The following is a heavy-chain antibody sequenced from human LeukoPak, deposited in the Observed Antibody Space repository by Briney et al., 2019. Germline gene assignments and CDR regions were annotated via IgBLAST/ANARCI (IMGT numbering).Heavy chain of an antibody. D-gene: IGHD6-19*01. Sequence: GGSLRLSCAASGFTFSAHSMNWVRQAPGKGLEWVASISSRSSYIYYGGSVKGRFTVSGDNARNSVYLQMNSLRVEDTAVYYCVRRAVSGEEALDFDYWGQGTLVTVSS. J-gene: IGHJ4*02. CDR1: GFTFSAHS. CDR3: VRRAVSGEEALDFDY. CDR2: ISSRSSYI. V-gene: IGHV3-21*01.